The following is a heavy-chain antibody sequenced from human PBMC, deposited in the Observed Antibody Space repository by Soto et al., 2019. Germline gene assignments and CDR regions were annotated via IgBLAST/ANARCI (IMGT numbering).Heavy chain of an antibody. CDR1: GGYIGSGCDY. J-gene: IGHJ5*02. Sequence: TLSLTCTVSGGYIGSGCDYWSWIRQHPGKGLEWIGYIYYSGSTNYNPSLKSRVTISVDKSKNQFSLKLSSVTAADTAVYYCASTAQWLYLNPWGQGTLVTVSS. D-gene: IGHD6-19*01. CDR2: IYYSGST. V-gene: IGHV4-31*09. CDR3: ASTAQWLYLNP.